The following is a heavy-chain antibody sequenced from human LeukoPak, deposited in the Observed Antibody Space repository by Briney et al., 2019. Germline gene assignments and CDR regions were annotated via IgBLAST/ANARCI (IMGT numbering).Heavy chain of an antibody. CDR3: ARVYSGISPALSH. V-gene: IGHV3-74*01. Sequence: PGGSLRLSCAASGFSFSAYWMHWVRQAPGKGLVWVSRINNEGTGTDYADSVRGRFTISRDNSKNTLDLQMDSLRPDDTAVYYCARVYSGISPALSHWGQGTLVTVSS. CDR1: GFSFSAYW. CDR2: INNEGTGT. J-gene: IGHJ4*02. D-gene: IGHD1-26*01.